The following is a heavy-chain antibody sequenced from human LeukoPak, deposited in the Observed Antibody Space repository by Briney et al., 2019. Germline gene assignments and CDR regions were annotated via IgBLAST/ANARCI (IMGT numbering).Heavy chain of an antibody. J-gene: IGHJ5*02. CDR2: ISSNGGST. CDR3: VKGLSYNWNDYWFDP. Sequence: GGSLRLSRAASGFTFRNAWMSWVRQAPGKGLEYVSAISSNGGSTYYADSVKGRFTISRDNSKNTLYLQMSSLRAEDTAVYYCVKGLSYNWNDYWFDPWGQGTLVTVSS. CDR1: GFTFRNAW. V-gene: IGHV3-64D*09. D-gene: IGHD1-1*01.